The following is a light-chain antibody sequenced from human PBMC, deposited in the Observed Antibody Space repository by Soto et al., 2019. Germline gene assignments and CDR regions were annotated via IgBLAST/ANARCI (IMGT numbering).Light chain of an antibody. Sequence: QSALTQPASVSGSPGQSITISCTGTSSDVGGYNYVSWFQQHPGKAPKLMIYVVSNRTSGISNRFSGSKSGNTTYLTNSGLQAEDEPNYYCNSYTTSSPRVFAAGTHLTV. CDR2: VVS. CDR3: NSYTTSSPRV. V-gene: IGLV2-14*01. J-gene: IGLJ3*02. CDR1: SSDVGGYNY.